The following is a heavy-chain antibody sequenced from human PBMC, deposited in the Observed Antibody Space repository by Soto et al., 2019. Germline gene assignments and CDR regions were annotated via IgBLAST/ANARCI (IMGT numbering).Heavy chain of an antibody. V-gene: IGHV1-69*01. Sequence: QVQLVQSGAEVKKPGSSVKVSCKASGGTFSSYAISWVRQAPGPGLEWMGGIIPTFGKANYAQQFQCRVTSTTDESTSTAYMELSSLRSEDTAVYYCAREGVSSTSSNHAYYYYGMDVWGQGTTVTVS. D-gene: IGHD2-2*01. CDR1: GGTFSSYA. CDR2: IIPTFGKA. J-gene: IGHJ6*02. CDR3: AREGVSSTSSNHAYYYYGMDV.